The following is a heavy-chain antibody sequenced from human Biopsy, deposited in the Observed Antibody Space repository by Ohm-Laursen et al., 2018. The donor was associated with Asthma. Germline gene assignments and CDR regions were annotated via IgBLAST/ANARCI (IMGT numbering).Heavy chain of an antibody. D-gene: IGHD3-22*01. CDR1: GYTVTRYA. V-gene: IGHV7-4-1*02. J-gene: IGHJ4*02. CDR3: ARMISYYHEMRAPFFDY. Sequence: ASVKVSCKASGYTVTRYAINWVRQAPGPGLVWMGWINTNTGNPTYAQGFTGRFVFSLDTSVNTAHLQISSLKAEDTAVYYCARMISYYHEMRAPFFDYWGQGTLVTVSS. CDR2: INTNTGNP.